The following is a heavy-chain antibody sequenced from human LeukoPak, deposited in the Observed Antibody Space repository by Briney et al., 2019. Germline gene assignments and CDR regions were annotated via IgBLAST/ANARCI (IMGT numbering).Heavy chain of an antibody. D-gene: IGHD6-19*01. CDR3: ARFGAGWYTFDY. Sequence: GGSLRLSCAASGFTFSTFGMNWVRQVPGKGLEWISYISTGGSPTYYADSVRGRFTISRDNAKNSLYLQMNSLRAEDTAVYYCARFGAGWYTFDYWGQGTLVTVYS. V-gene: IGHV3-48*03. CDR2: ISTGGSPT. J-gene: IGHJ4*02. CDR1: GFTFSTFG.